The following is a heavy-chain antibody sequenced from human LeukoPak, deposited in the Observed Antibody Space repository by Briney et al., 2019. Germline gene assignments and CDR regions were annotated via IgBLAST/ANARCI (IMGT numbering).Heavy chain of an antibody. J-gene: IGHJ6*02. CDR3: ATYTHWVAGDV. Sequence: PGGSLRLSCEASGFTFSDSWMSWVRQAPGKGLEWVANMNQDGSERDCVDSVKGRFTISRDNARNSLYLQMSSLRAEDTAVYYCATYTHWVAGDVWGQGTAVTVSS. V-gene: IGHV3-7*01. D-gene: IGHD3-16*01. CDR2: MNQDGSER. CDR1: GFTFSDSW.